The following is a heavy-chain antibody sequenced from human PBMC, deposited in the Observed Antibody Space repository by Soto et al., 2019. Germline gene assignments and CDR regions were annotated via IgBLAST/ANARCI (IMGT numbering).Heavy chain of an antibody. Sequence: EVQLVESGGGLVQPGGSLRLSCAASGFTFSTYWMCWVRQAPGKGLEGVANIKADGSERYYVDSVKGRFTISRDNAKNSLYLQMHSLRAEDTAVYYCARDSGTSDYWGQGTLVTVSS. J-gene: IGHJ4*02. D-gene: IGHD1-1*01. CDR1: GFTFSTYW. V-gene: IGHV3-7*01. CDR3: ARDSGTSDY. CDR2: IKADGSER.